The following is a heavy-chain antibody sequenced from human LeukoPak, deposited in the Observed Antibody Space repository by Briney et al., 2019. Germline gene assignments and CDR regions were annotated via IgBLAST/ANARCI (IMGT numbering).Heavy chain of an antibody. D-gene: IGHD3-10*01. J-gene: IGHJ6*03. V-gene: IGHV1-8*03. CDR3: ARAFRGVTPFYYYYMDV. Sequence: ASVKVSCKASGYTFTSYDINWVRQATGQGLEWMGWMNPNSGNTGYAQKFQGRDTITRNTSISTAYMELSSLRSEDTAVYYCARAFRGVTPFYYYYMDVWGKGTTVTVSS. CDR1: GYTFTSYD. CDR2: MNPNSGNT.